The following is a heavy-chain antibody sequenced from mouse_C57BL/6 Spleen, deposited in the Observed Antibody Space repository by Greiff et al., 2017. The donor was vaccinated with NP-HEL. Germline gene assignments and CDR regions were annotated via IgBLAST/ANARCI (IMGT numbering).Heavy chain of an antibody. CDR1: GFTFSSYG. CDR3: ASDYYGSSYDYFDY. V-gene: IGHV5-6*02. CDR2: ISSGGSYT. J-gene: IGHJ2*01. Sequence: EVMLVESGGDLVKPGGSLKLSCAASGFTFSSYGMSWVRQTPDKRLEWVATISSGGSYTYYPDSVKGRFTISRDNAKNTLYLQMSSLKSEDTAMYYCASDYYGSSYDYFDYWGQGTTLTVSS. D-gene: IGHD1-1*01.